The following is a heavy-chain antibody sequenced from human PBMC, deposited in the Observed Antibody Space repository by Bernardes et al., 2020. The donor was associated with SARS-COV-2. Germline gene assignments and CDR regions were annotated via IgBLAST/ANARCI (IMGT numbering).Heavy chain of an antibody. CDR3: ARRCTATTCGFDT. CDR1: GDSISSSDYF. V-gene: IGHV4-39*01. CDR2: IYYSGGT. J-gene: IGHJ3*02. D-gene: IGHD2-2*01. Sequence: SETLSLTCTVSGDSISSSDYFWGWIRQPPGKNLEWIGNIYYSGGTFYNPSLRSRVAISIDTSKNQFSLKLNSVTAADTAVYYCARRCTATTCGFDTWGQGTMVTVSS.